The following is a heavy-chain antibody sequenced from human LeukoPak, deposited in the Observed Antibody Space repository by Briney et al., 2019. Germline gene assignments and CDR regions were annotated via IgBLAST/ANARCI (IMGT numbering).Heavy chain of an antibody. CDR1: GGSFSGYY. D-gene: IGHD6-19*01. Sequence: SETLSLTCAVYGGSFSGYYWSWIRQPPGKGLEWIGEINHSGSTNYNPSLKSRVTISVDTSKNQFSLKLSSVTAADTAVYYCARFKSSGWYGKLYGMDVWGQGTTVTVSS. CDR3: ARFKSSGWYGKLYGMDV. J-gene: IGHJ6*02. CDR2: INHSGST. V-gene: IGHV4-34*01.